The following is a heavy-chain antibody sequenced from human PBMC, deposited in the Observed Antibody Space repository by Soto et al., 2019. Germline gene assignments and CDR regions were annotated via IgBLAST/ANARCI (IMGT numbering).Heavy chain of an antibody. J-gene: IGHJ4*02. CDR2: IYHSGTT. V-gene: IGHV4-4*02. CDR1: GASMSTTDW. Sequence: QVQLQESGPGLVKPSGTLSLTCAVSGASMSTTDWWSWVRQPPGKGLEWIGEIYHSGTTNYNPSLKSRLTMSVDKFKNRFSLTLTSVTAADTAVYYCAIPAAGDFGFWGQRTLVTVSS. D-gene: IGHD6-25*01. CDR3: AIPAAGDFGF.